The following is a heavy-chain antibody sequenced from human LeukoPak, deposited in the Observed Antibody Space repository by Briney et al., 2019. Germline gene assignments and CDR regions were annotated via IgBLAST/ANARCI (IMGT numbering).Heavy chain of an antibody. CDR1: GFTFSSYA. Sequence: PGGSLRLSCAASGFTFSSYAMHWVRQAPGKGLEWVALISYDGSNKYYADSVKGRFTISRDNSKNTLYLQMNSLRAEDTAVYYCAKHALGSWDYYYYYMDVWGKGTTVTISS. J-gene: IGHJ6*03. V-gene: IGHV3-30*04. D-gene: IGHD3-16*01. CDR3: AKHALGSWDYYYYYMDV. CDR2: ISYDGSNK.